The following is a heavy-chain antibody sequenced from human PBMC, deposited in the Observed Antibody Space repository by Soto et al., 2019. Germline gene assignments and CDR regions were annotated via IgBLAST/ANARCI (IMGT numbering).Heavy chain of an antibody. Sequence: QVQMMQSGAEVKKHGASVKVSCKASGNTFTNYYVHWVRQAPGQGLEQMGTINPSGGHTTYAQKFLGRVTMTRDTSTSTLYMELTSLRSEDTAVYYCARGGLVVVVTAAFDYWGQGTLVTVSS. CDR2: INPSGGHT. J-gene: IGHJ4*02. D-gene: IGHD2-21*02. V-gene: IGHV1-46*01. CDR1: GNTFTNYY. CDR3: ARGGLVVVVTAAFDY.